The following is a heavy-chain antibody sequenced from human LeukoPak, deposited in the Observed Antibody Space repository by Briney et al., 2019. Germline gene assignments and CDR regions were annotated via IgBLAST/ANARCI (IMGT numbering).Heavy chain of an antibody. V-gene: IGHV4-59*12. J-gene: IGHJ5*02. CDR1: GGSISNKY. CDR2: IYYSGST. Sequence: SETLSLTCTVSGGSISNKYWSWIRQPPGKGLEWIGYIYYSGSTNYNPSLKSRVTISVDTSKNQFSLKLSSVTAADTAVYYCARGPSSSYTNWFDPWGQGTLVTVSS. D-gene: IGHD6-6*01. CDR3: ARGPSSSYTNWFDP.